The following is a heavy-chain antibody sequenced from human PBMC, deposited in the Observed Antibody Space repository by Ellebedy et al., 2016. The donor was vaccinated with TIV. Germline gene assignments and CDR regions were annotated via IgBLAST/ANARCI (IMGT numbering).Heavy chain of an antibody. CDR2: MYNSGRS. V-gene: IGHV4-61*01. CDR3: ARGVLSGFGQHFDY. Sequence: SETLSLTXSVSGASVNSGTYSWNWFRQPPVKGLEWIGYMYNSGRSNYNPSLKSRVTISVDSSKDQFSLNLQSVTAVDTALYYCARGVLSGFGQHFDYWGQGTLVTVS. CDR1: GASVNSGTYS. D-gene: IGHD3-3*01. J-gene: IGHJ4*02.